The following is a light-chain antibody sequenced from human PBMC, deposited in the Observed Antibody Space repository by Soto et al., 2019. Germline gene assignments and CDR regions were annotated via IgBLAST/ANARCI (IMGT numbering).Light chain of an antibody. Sequence: QSVLTQPPSASGTPGQRVTISCSGSSSNIGSNYVYWYQQLPGTAPKLLIYRNNQRPSGVPDRFSGSKYGTSASLAISGLRSEDEADYYCAAWDDSLSGVVFGGGTKVTVL. CDR1: SSNIGSNY. J-gene: IGLJ2*01. V-gene: IGLV1-47*01. CDR3: AAWDDSLSGVV. CDR2: RNN.